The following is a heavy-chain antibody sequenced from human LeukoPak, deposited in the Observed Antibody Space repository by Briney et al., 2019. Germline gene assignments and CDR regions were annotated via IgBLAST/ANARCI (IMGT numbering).Heavy chain of an antibody. Sequence: SVKVSCKASGGTFSSYAISWVRQAPGQGLEWMGGIIPIFGTANYAQKFQGRVTITADESTSTAYMELSSLRSEDTAVYYCARDGHYDFWSGYHFYYFDYWGQGTLVTVSS. CDR1: GGTFSSYA. CDR2: IIPIFGTA. V-gene: IGHV1-69*01. J-gene: IGHJ4*02. CDR3: ARDGHYDFWSGYHFYYFDY. D-gene: IGHD3-3*01.